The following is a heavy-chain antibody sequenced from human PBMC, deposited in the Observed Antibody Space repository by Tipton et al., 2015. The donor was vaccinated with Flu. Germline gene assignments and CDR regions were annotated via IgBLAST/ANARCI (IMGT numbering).Heavy chain of an antibody. V-gene: IGHV3-21*06. D-gene: IGHD2-8*01. J-gene: IGHJ4*02. Sequence: SLRLSCAASGFAFSSYSMNWFRQAPGKGLEWVSSISRSSLSIYYADSVKGRFSISRDNAKNSVYLQMNSLRAEDTAVYYCARDPQCSHGVCSLDYWGQGTLVTVSS. CDR3: ARDPQCSHGVCSLDY. CDR2: ISRSSLSI. CDR1: GFAFSSYS.